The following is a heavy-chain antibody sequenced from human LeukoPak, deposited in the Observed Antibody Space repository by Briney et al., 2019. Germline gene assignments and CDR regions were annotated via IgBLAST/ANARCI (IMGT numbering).Heavy chain of an antibody. V-gene: IGHV3-7*01. D-gene: IGHD5-18*01. J-gene: IGHJ4*02. Sequence: GGSLRLSCAASGFTFRDYSDYLMSWVRQAPGKGLEWVANIKQDGSEKYYVDSVKGRFTISRDNAKNSLFLQMNSLRAEDTAVYYCARVGRYSYAHNSWGQGTLVTVSS. CDR2: IKQDGSEK. CDR3: ARVGRYSYAHNS. CDR1: GFTFRDYSDYL.